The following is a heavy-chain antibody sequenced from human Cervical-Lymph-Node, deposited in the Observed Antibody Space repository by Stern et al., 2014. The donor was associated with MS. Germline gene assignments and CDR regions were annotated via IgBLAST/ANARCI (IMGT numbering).Heavy chain of an antibody. D-gene: IGHD6-13*01. CDR1: GFTFSSYG. J-gene: IGHJ6*02. CDR3: ARDSGRGYSSSWYRDYYYGMDV. V-gene: IGHV3-33*01. CDR2: IWHDGSNK. Sequence: QVQLVESGGGVVQPGRSLRLSCAASGFTFSSYGMHWVRQAPGKGLEWVAVIWHDGSNKYYADSVKGRFTISRDNSKNTLYLQMNSLRAEDTAVYYCARDSGRGYSSSWYRDYYYGMDVWGQGTTVTVSS.